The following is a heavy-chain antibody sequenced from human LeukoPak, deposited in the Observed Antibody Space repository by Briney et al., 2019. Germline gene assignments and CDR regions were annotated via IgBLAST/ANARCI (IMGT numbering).Heavy chain of an antibody. D-gene: IGHD3-9*01. J-gene: IGHJ4*02. CDR2: IYPGDSDT. CDR3: ARVAADYEILTGYYPEDFNY. V-gene: IGHV5-51*01. CDR1: GYSFTSYW. Sequence: KCGESLKISCKGSGYSFTSYWIGWVRQMPGKGLEWMGIIYPGDSDTRYSPSFQGQVTISADKSISTAYLQWSSLKASDTAMYYCARVAADYEILTGYYPEDFNYWGQGTLVTVSS.